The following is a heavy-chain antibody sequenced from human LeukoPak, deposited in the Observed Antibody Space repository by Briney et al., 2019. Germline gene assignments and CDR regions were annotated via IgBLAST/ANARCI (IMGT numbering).Heavy chain of an antibody. D-gene: IGHD7-27*01. V-gene: IGHV3-21*01. CDR2: ISSSSSYI. CDR1: GFTVSSYS. Sequence: GGSLRLSCAASGFTVSSYSMNWGRQAPGKGLEWGSSISSSSSYIYYAASVKGRFTISRDNSKNTLYLQMNSLRAEDTAVYYCARDWGNWGYGWYFDHWGQGTLVTVSS. J-gene: IGHJ4*02. CDR3: ARDWGNWGYGWYFDH.